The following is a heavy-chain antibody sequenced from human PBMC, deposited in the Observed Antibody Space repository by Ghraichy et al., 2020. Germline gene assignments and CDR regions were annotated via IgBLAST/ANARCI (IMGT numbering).Heavy chain of an antibody. CDR2: INQDGSEK. CDR3: ARLWTGYWGSINY. J-gene: IGHJ4*02. V-gene: IGHV3-7*01. D-gene: IGHD3/OR15-3a*01. Sequence: GGSLRLSCVASGFSFRSFWMTWIRQAPGKGLEWVADINQDGSEKFYLDSVKGRFTISRDNAENVVYLEMSSLRTEDTAVYYCARLWTGYWGSINYWGQGTLVTVSS. CDR1: GFSFRSFW.